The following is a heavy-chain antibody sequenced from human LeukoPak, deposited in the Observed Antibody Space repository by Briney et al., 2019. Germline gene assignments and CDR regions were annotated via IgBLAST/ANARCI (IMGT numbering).Heavy chain of an antibody. CDR3: ARDTGIAVAGMKVNAFDI. V-gene: IGHV4-4*07. D-gene: IGHD6-19*01. Sequence: SETLSLTCTVSGGSISSYYWSWIRQPAGKGLEWIGRIYTSGSTNYNPSLKSRVTMSVDTSKNQFSLKLSSVTAADTAVYYCARDTGIAVAGMKVNAFDIWGQGTMVTVSS. J-gene: IGHJ3*02. CDR1: GGSISSYY. CDR2: IYTSGST.